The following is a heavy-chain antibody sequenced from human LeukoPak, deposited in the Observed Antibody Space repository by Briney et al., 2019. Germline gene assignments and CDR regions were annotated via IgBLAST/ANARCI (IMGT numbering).Heavy chain of an antibody. Sequence: GGSLRLSCAASLFTFSSYGMHWVREAPGQGLESVAFIRYDGSNKYYADPVKGRFTISRDKPKNTLYLQKNNLRAEDTPGYYFATDLYMLLPAYFDYWGPGTLVTVSS. V-gene: IGHV3-30*02. CDR2: IRYDGSNK. CDR1: LFTFSSYG. CDR3: ATDLYMLLPAYFDY. J-gene: IGHJ4*02. D-gene: IGHD3-16*01.